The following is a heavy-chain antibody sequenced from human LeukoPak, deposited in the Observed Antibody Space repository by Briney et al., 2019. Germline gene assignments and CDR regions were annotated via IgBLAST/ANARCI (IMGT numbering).Heavy chain of an antibody. CDR2: IYHSGST. Sequence: SETLSLTCTVSGGSISSYYWSWIRQPPGKGLEWIGEIYHSGSTNYNPSLKSRVTISVDKSKNQFSLKLSSVTAADTAVYYCARSLRFLEWFDYWGQGTLVTVSS. CDR1: GGSISSYY. V-gene: IGHV4-59*12. CDR3: ARSLRFLEWFDY. J-gene: IGHJ4*02. D-gene: IGHD3-3*01.